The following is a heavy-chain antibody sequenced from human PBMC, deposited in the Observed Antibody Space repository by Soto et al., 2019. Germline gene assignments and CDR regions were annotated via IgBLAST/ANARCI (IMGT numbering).Heavy chain of an antibody. D-gene: IGHD3-3*01. CDR1: GYTFTSYG. J-gene: IGHJ3*02. Sequence: ASVKVSCKASGYTFTSYGISWVRQAPGQGLEWMGWISAYNGNTNYAQKLQGRVTMTXDTSTSTAYIELRSLRSDDTAVYYCARDGEVEWLLFTDAFEIWGQGRMVSVAS. CDR3: ARDGEVEWLLFTDAFEI. CDR2: ISAYNGNT. V-gene: IGHV1-18*01.